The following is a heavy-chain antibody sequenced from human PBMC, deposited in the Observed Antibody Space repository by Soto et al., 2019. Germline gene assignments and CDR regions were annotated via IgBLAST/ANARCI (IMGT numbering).Heavy chain of an antibody. CDR1: GFTFSSYE. Sequence: LRLSFAASGFTFSSYEMNWVRQAPGKGLEWVSYISSSGSTIYYADSVKGRFTISRDNAKNSLYLQMNSLRAEDTAVYYCASGITGTHLMLDYWGQGTLVTVSS. CDR2: ISSSGSTI. V-gene: IGHV3-48*03. CDR3: ASGITGTHLMLDY. D-gene: IGHD1-20*01. J-gene: IGHJ4*02.